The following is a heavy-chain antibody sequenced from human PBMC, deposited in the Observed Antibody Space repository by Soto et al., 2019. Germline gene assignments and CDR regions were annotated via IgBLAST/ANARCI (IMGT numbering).Heavy chain of an antibody. D-gene: IGHD3-10*02. V-gene: IGHV4-31*03. J-gene: IGHJ4*02. CDR1: GASVSTGVYY. Sequence: SETLSLTCTVSGASVSTGVYYWTWIRQHPGMGLEWIGYIDNSGSTYYNPSLTGRVDISVDTSKNEFSLNLQSLTAADTAFYYCAGAVSDFDVRRYRTSYFDQWGQGILVTVSS. CDR2: IDNSGST. CDR3: AGAVSDFDVRRYRTSYFDQ.